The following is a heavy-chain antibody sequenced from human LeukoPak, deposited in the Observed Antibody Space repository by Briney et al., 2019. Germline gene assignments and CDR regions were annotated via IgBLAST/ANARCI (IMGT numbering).Heavy chain of an antibody. V-gene: IGHV3-53*01. CDR3: ARGPSDQYYYGSGCLDY. D-gene: IGHD3-10*01. CDR2: IYSGGNT. J-gene: IGHJ4*02. Sequence: GGSLRLSCAASGLTVSSNCMSWVRQAPGKGLEWVSFIYSGGNTYYADSVKGRFTISRDNSKNTVHLQMNSLRVEDTALYYCARGPSDQYYYGSGCLDYWGQGTLVTVSS. CDR1: GLTVSSNC.